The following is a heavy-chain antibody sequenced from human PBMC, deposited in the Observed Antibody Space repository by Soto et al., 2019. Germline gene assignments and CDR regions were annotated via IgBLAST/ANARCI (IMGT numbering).Heavy chain of an antibody. D-gene: IGHD2-15*01. J-gene: IGHJ3*02. CDR1: GGTFSSYA. Sequence: QVQLVQSGAEVKKPGSSVKVSCKASGGTFSSYAISWVRQAPGQGLEWMGGIIPIFGTANYAQKFQGRVTMTAEESTSADDMELSSLRSEDTAVYYCARDSGETGGSLDWNAFDIWGQGTMVTVSS. CDR3: ARDSGETGGSLDWNAFDI. V-gene: IGHV1-69*12. CDR2: IIPIFGTA.